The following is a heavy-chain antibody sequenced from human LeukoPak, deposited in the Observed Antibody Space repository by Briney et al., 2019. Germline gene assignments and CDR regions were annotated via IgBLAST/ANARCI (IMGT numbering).Heavy chain of an antibody. J-gene: IGHJ1*01. CDR3: ASRTVACRCVYLQR. D-gene: IGHD6-19*01. V-gene: IGHV3-66*01. CDR2: IYSGGNT. CDR1: LLPLRRPD. Sequence: PGGSLRLSCEASLLPLRRPDMSRGRQAPGKGLEWVSVIYSGGNTDYTDSVKGRFTISRDNSQNTVYLQRKSQGAEDTAVFYCASRTVACRCVYLQRWGQGTLVTVSS.